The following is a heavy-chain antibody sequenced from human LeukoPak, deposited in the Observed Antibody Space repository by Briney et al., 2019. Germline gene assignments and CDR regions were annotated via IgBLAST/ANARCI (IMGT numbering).Heavy chain of an antibody. V-gene: IGHV3-53*01. J-gene: IGHJ4*02. Sequence: GGSLRLSCAASRFTVSSSYMSWVRQAPGKGLEWVSLIYGGGSAYYADSVKGRFTISRDNSKNTLYLQMNSLRAEDTAMYYCTRDTKGGLAGSAFDCWGQGTLVTVSS. D-gene: IGHD2-2*01. CDR1: RFTVSSSY. CDR3: TRDTKGGLAGSAFDC. CDR2: IYGGGSA.